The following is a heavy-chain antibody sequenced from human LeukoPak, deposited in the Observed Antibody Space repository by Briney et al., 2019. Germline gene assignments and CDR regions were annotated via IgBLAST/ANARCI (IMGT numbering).Heavy chain of an antibody. V-gene: IGHV4-59*01. Sequence: KPSETLSLTCTVSGVSITTSYWSWIRQPPGKGLEWIGYIYYSGSTNYNPSLKSRVTISVDTSKNQFSLKLSSVTAADTAVYYCARDVRNWFDPWGQGTLVTVSS. CDR2: IYYSGST. J-gene: IGHJ5*02. CDR3: ARDVRNWFDP. CDR1: GVSITTSY. D-gene: IGHD2-8*01.